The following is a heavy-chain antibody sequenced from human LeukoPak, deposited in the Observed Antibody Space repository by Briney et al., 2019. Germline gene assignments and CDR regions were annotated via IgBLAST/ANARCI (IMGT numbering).Heavy chain of an antibody. CDR1: GFTFSTYI. Sequence: GGSLRLSCAASGFTFSTYIMNWVRQTPGKGLEWVSSIGTSTSYIYYADSVKGRFTISRDNAKNSLYLEMNSLRAEDTAVYYCAKGTLPRGYRYGYDLYYFDYWGQGTLVTVSS. J-gene: IGHJ4*02. CDR2: IGTSTSYI. D-gene: IGHD5-18*01. CDR3: AKGTLPRGYRYGYDLYYFDY. V-gene: IGHV3-21*01.